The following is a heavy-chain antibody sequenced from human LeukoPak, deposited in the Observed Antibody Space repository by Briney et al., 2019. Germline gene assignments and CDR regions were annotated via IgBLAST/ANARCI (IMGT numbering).Heavy chain of an antibody. V-gene: IGHV3-11*01. CDR1: GFTLNQHY. CDR3: ARRRVAWGTGGAPTYIFDY. J-gene: IGHJ4*02. CDR2: TSSSGRTT. D-gene: IGHD2-8*02. Sequence: PGGSLRLSCTASGFTLNQHYMILLGQAPGMGPEWISLTSSSGRTTYYADSVKGRSTISRDNAKSSLYLQMDSLRPEGTLGHLCARRRVAWGTGGAPTYIFDYWGQGALVTVSS.